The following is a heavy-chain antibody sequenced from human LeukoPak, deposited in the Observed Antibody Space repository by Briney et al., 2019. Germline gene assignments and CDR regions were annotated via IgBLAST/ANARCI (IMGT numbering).Heavy chain of an antibody. CDR2: IYYSGST. CDR1: GGSISSYY. V-gene: IGHV4-59*08. Sequence: SETLSLTCTVSGGSISSYYWSWIRQPPGKGLEWIGYIYYSGSTNYNPSLKSRVTISVDTSKNQFSLKLSSVTAADTAVYYCARHAQQGVPRFQHWGQGTLVTVSS. D-gene: IGHD1/OR15-1a*01. J-gene: IGHJ1*01. CDR3: ARHAQQGVPRFQH.